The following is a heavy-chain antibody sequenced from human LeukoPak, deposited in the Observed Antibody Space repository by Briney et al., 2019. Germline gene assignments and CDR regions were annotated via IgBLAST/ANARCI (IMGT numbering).Heavy chain of an antibody. CDR1: GYTFTSYA. CDR2: IIPIFGTA. Sequence: SVKVSCKASGYTFTSYAISWVRQAPGQGLEWMGGIIPIFGTANYAQKFQGRVTITADESTSTAYMELSSLRSEDTAVYYCARCRGSPTDAFDIWGQGTMVTVSS. D-gene: IGHD3-10*01. J-gene: IGHJ3*02. V-gene: IGHV1-69*13. CDR3: ARCRGSPTDAFDI.